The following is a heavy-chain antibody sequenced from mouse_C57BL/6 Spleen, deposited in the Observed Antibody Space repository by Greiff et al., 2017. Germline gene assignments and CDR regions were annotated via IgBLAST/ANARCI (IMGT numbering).Heavy chain of an antibody. J-gene: IGHJ2*01. CDR1: GYTFTDYN. D-gene: IGHD1-1*01. Sequence: DVKLVESGPELVKPGASVKMSCKASGYTFTDYNMHWVKQSHGKSLEWIGYINPNNGGTSYNQKFKGKATLTVNKSSSTAYMELRSLTSEDSAVYYCARRVENFDYWGQGTTLTVSS. V-gene: IGHV1-22*01. CDR2: INPNNGGT. CDR3: ARRVENFDY.